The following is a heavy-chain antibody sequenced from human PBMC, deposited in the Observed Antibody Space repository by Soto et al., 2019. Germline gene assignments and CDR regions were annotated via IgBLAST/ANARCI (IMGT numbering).Heavy chain of an antibody. Sequence: QVQLVQSGAEVKKPGSSVKVSCKASGGTFSSYAISWVRQAPGQGLEWMGGIIPIFGTAHSAQKFQGRVTITADESTSTAYMELSSLRSEDTAVYYCARGARAMVPYYYGMEVWGQGTTVTVSS. V-gene: IGHV1-69*12. CDR3: ARGARAMVPYYYGMEV. D-gene: IGHD5-18*01. J-gene: IGHJ6*02. CDR2: IIPIFGTA. CDR1: GGTFSSYA.